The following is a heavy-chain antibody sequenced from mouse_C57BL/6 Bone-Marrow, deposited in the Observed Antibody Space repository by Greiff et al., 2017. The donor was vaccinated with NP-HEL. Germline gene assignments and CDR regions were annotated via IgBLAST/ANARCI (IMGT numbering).Heavy chain of an antibody. V-gene: IGHV1-77*01. Sequence: QVQLKQSGAELVKPGASVKISCKASGYTFTDYYINWVKQRPGQGLEWIGKIGPGSGSTYYNEKFQGKATLTADKSSSTAYMQLSSLTSEDSAVYFCRCTVVATPTYFDYWGQGTTLTVSS. J-gene: IGHJ2*01. D-gene: IGHD1-1*01. CDR2: IGPGSGST. CDR3: RCTVVATPTYFDY. CDR1: GYTFTDYY.